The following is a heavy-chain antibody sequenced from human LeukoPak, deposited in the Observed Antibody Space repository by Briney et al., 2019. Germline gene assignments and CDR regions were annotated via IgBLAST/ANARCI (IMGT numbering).Heavy chain of an antibody. CDR3: ARLSGSPWY. V-gene: IGHV4-59*08. Sequence: SETLSLTCTVSGGSINSYYWSWIRQPPGKGLEWIGDIYNSGSTNYNPSLRSLVTISIDTSKNQFSLKLNSMTAADTAVYYCARLSGSPWYWGQGTLVTVSS. D-gene: IGHD3-10*01. CDR1: GGSINSYY. J-gene: IGHJ4*02. CDR2: IYNSGST.